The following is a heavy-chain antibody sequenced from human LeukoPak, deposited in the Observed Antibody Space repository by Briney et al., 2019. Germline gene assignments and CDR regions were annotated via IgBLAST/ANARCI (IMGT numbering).Heavy chain of an antibody. CDR1: GGSLTNYH. Sequence: SGTLSLTCTVSGGSLTNYHWTWIRQPPGKGLEWIGEINHSGSTNYNPSLKSRVTISVDTSKNQFSLKLSSVTAADTAVYYCARGDSSGYYAPFDYWGQGTLVTVSS. CDR2: INHSGST. D-gene: IGHD3-22*01. J-gene: IGHJ4*02. CDR3: ARGDSSGYYAPFDY. V-gene: IGHV4-34*01.